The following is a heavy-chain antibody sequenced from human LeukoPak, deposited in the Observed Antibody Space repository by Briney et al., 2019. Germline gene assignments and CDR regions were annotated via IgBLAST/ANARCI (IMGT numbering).Heavy chain of an antibody. J-gene: IGHJ4*02. CDR2: ISGSAAST. Sequence: GGSLRLSCVASGFTFSNHAMNWVRQAPGKGPEWVSAISGSAASTYYADSVKGRLTISRDNAKNSLYLEMNSLRVEDTAVYYCARDVGDGEYFFDFWGQGTLVSVST. V-gene: IGHV3-23*01. CDR1: GFTFSNHA. CDR3: ARDVGDGEYFFDF. D-gene: IGHD3-10*01.